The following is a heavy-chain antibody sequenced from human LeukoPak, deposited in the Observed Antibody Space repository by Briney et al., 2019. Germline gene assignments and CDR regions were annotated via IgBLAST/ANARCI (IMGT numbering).Heavy chain of an antibody. V-gene: IGHV1-2*06. CDR3: ARDAGYYDFWSGYFYYYYMDV. CDR2: INPNSGGT. Sequence: ASVKVSCKASGYTFTGYYMHWVRQAPGQGLEWMGRINPNSGGTNYAQKFQGRVTMTRDTSISTAYMELSRLRSDDTAVYYCARDAGYYDFWSGYFYYYYMDVWGKGTTVTVSS. J-gene: IGHJ6*03. CDR1: GYTFTGYY. D-gene: IGHD3-3*01.